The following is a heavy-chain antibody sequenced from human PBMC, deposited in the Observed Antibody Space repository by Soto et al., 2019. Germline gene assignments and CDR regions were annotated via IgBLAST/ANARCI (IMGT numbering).Heavy chain of an antibody. CDR1: SGSIFTTNW. D-gene: IGHD3-16*01. CDR2: IYHSGSP. J-gene: IGHJ3*01. CDR3: ARKPDVATAKVGGGYVFDV. Sequence: QVQLQESGPGLVKPSGTLSLTCAASSGSIFTTNWWSWVRQSPGRGLQWIGDIYHSGSPKYNPSLNSRVSISIDKYKGRFFLNLTSVTAADTAVYYCARKPDVATAKVGGGYVFDVWGQGTMVTVSS. V-gene: IGHV4-4*02.